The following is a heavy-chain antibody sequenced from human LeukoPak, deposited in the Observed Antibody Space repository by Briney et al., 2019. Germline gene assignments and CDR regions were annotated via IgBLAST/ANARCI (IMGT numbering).Heavy chain of an antibody. J-gene: IGHJ3*02. CDR3: ARRLRRAYCSSTSCYDPRHDAFDI. V-gene: IGHV3-20*04. D-gene: IGHD2-2*01. CDR1: GFTFDDYG. Sequence: PGGSLRLSCAASGFTFDDYGMSWVRQAPGKGLEWVSGINWNGGSTGYADSVKGRFTISRDNAKNSLYLQMNSLRAEDTAVYYCARRLRRAYCSSTSCYDPRHDAFDIWGQGTMVTVSS. CDR2: INWNGGST.